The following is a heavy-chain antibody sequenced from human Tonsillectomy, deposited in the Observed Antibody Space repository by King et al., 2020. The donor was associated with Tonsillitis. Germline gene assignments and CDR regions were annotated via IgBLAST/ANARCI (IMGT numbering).Heavy chain of an antibody. J-gene: IGHJ6*03. CDR3: AKEGLLELMDV. Sequence: QLVQSGAEVKKPGSSVKVSCKASGGTFSSHTITWGRQAPGRGLEWMGRIFPIRVISKNAQHFQCRVTITADKSTSTDYMELRSLTTEDTAVYYCAKEGLLELMDVWGKGTAVTASS. V-gene: IGHV1-69*04. CDR2: IFPIRVIS. D-gene: IGHD1-26*01. CDR1: GGTFSSHT.